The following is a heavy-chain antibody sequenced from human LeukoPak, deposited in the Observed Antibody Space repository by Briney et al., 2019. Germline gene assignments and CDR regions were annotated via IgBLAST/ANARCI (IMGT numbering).Heavy chain of an antibody. V-gene: IGHV1-69*05. D-gene: IGHD2-15*01. CDR2: IIPIFGRA. CDR3: ASHRVAAPPKFDY. Sequence: SVKVSCKASGGTFSSYAISWVRQAPGQGLEWMGRIIPIFGRANYAQKFQGRVTITTDESTSTAYMDLSSLRSEDTAVYYCASHRVAAPPKFDYWGQGTLVTVSS. J-gene: IGHJ4*02. CDR1: GGTFSSYA.